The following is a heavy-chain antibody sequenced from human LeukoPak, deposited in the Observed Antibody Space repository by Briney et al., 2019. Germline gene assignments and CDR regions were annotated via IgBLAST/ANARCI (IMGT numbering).Heavy chain of an antibody. D-gene: IGHD2-21*02. CDR2: INPSGGST. Sequence: ASVKVSCKASGYTFTSYYMHWVRQAPGQGLEWMGIINPSGGSTSYAQKFQGRVTMTRDMSTSTVYMELSSRRSEDTGVYYFARSLRATVVTAIRGWARGVFDIWGQGTMVPVSS. CDR3: ARSLRATVVTAIRGWARGVFDI. V-gene: IGHV1-46*01. J-gene: IGHJ3*02. CDR1: GYTFTSYY.